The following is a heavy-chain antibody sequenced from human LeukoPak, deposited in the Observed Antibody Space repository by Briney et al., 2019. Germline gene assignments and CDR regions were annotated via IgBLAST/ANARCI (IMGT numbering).Heavy chain of an antibody. CDR2: MNPNSDNT. CDR1: GYSFTGYD. V-gene: IGHV1-8*03. D-gene: IGHD5-18*01. Sequence: ASVKVSCKASGYSFTGYDINWVRQATGQGLEWMGWMNPNSDNTGYAQKFQGRVTITRNTSISTAYMELSSLRSEDTAVYYCAQTPVSNTAINWFDPWGQGTLVTVSS. J-gene: IGHJ5*02. CDR3: AQTPVSNTAINWFDP.